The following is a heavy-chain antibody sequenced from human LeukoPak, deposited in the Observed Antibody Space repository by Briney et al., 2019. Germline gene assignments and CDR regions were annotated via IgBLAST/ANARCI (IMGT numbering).Heavy chain of an antibody. V-gene: IGHV3-48*03. CDR2: ISTSGSTI. J-gene: IGHJ6*03. CDR1: GFTFSSYA. CDR3: ARDGYYMDV. Sequence: SGGSLRLSCAASGFTFSSYAINWVRQAPGKGLEWVSYISTSGSTIYYADSVKGRFTISRDNAKNSLYLQMNSLRAEDTAVYYCARDGYYMDVWGKGTTVTISS.